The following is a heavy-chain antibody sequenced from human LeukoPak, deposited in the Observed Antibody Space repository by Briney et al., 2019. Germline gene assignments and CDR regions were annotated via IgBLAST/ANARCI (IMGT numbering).Heavy chain of an antibody. D-gene: IGHD3-10*01. J-gene: IGHJ5*02. CDR3: ARVSTYYYGSGSYCRGGWFDP. V-gene: IGHV3-53*01. CDR1: GFTVSSNY. Sequence: GGSLRLSCAASGFTVSSNYMSWVRQAPGKGLEWVSVIYSGGSTYYADSVKGRFTISRDNSKNTLYLQMNSLRAEDTAVYYCARVSTYYYGSGSYCRGGWFDPWGQGTLVTVSS. CDR2: IYSGGST.